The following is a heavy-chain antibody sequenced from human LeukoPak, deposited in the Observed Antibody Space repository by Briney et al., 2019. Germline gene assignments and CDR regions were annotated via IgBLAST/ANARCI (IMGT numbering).Heavy chain of an antibody. D-gene: IGHD6-13*01. J-gene: IGHJ6*04. Sequence: GGSPRLSCAASGFSFSSYEMNWVRQAPGKGLEWVSYISSSGSTIYYADSVKGRFTISRDNAKNSLYLQMNSLRAEDTAVYYCAIREDSSSWYNGYYYYGMDVWGKGTTVTVSS. CDR3: AIREDSSSWYNGYYYYGMDV. CDR2: ISSSGSTI. CDR1: GFSFSSYE. V-gene: IGHV3-48*03.